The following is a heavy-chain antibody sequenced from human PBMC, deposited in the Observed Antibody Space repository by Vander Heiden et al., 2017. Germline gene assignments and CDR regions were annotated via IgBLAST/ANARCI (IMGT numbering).Heavy chain of an antibody. Sequence: QITLKESGHTLVKPTQTLTLTCTFSGFSLTRSGMGVGWIRQPPGKALEWIALIYWADEKRDRPYLKSRLTITKDTSTNQVVLNITKMDPVDTAAYFWAHSTGDENFDYWGQGTLVTVSS. CDR2: IYWADEK. CDR3: AHSTGDENFDY. V-gene: IGHV2-5*02. CDR1: GFSLTRSGMG. D-gene: IGHD7-27*01. J-gene: IGHJ4*02.